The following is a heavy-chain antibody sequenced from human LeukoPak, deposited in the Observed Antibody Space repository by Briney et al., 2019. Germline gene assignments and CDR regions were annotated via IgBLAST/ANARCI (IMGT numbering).Heavy chain of an antibody. Sequence: GGSLRLSCAASGFTFSSYSMNWVRQAPGKGLEWASSISSSSSYIYYADSVKGRFTISRDNAKNSLYLQMNSLRAEDTAVYYCARDTYDFWSGYKGMDVWGQGTTVTVSS. J-gene: IGHJ6*02. CDR3: ARDTYDFWSGYKGMDV. V-gene: IGHV3-21*01. CDR2: ISSSSSYI. D-gene: IGHD3-3*01. CDR1: GFTFSSYS.